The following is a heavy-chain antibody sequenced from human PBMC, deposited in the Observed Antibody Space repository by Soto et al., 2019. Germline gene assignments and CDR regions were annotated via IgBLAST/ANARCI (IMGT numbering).Heavy chain of an antibody. CDR3: ARSNVDTAIVTFYYYYYGMDV. CDR1: GGTFSSYA. J-gene: IGHJ6*02. D-gene: IGHD5-18*01. CDR2: IIPIFGTA. V-gene: IGHV1-69*01. Sequence: QVQLVQSGAEVKKPGSSVKVSCKASGGTFSSYAISWVRQAPGQGLEWIGGIIPIFGTANYAQKFQGRVTITADESTSTAYMELSSLRSEDTAVYYCARSNVDTAIVTFYYYYYGMDVWGQGTTVTVSS.